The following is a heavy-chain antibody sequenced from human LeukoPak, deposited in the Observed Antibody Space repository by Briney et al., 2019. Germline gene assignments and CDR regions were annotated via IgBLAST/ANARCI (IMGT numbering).Heavy chain of an antibody. CDR3: ARGYYDSSGYWNRAFDI. CDR1: GDSVSSNSAA. J-gene: IGHJ3*02. CDR2: TYYRSKWYN. D-gene: IGHD3-22*01. V-gene: IGHV6-1*01. Sequence: SQTLSLTCAISGDSVSSNSAAWSWIRQSPSRGPEWLGRTYYRSKWYNDYAVSVKSRISINPDTSKNQFSLQLNSVTPEDTAVYYCARGYYDSSGYWNRAFDIWGQGTMVTVSS.